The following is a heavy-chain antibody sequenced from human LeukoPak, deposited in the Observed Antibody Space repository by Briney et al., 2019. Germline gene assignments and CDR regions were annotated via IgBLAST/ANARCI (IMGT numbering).Heavy chain of an antibody. CDR2: IWYDGRTK. V-gene: IGHV3-30*02. CDR1: GFTFSNYG. Sequence: PGGSLRLSCEVSGFTFSNYGMHWVRQAPGKGLEWLALIWYDGRTKFHADSVKGRFTISRDNAKNSLYLQINSLRAEDTALYYCAKDRYGYSSGWSPFDYWGQGTLVTVSS. CDR3: AKDRYGYSSGWSPFDY. D-gene: IGHD6-19*01. J-gene: IGHJ4*02.